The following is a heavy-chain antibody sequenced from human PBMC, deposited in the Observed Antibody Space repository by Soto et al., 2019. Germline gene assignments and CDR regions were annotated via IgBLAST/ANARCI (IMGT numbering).Heavy chain of an antibody. CDR1: GFTFSSYG. CDR3: ARDLYDFWSGYQSHGMDV. J-gene: IGHJ6*02. Sequence: GGSLRLSCAASGFTFSSYGMHWVRQAPGKGLEWVAVIWYDGSNKYYADSVKGRFTISRDNSKNTLYLQMNSLRAEDTAVYYCARDLYDFWSGYQSHGMDVWGQGTTVTV. CDR2: IWYDGSNK. D-gene: IGHD3-3*01. V-gene: IGHV3-33*01.